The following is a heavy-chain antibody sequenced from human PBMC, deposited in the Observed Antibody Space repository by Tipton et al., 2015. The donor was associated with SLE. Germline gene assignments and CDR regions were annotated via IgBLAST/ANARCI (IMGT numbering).Heavy chain of an antibody. Sequence: TLSLTCAVYGGSFSGYYWSWIRQPPGKGLEWIGEINHSGSTYYNPSLKSRVTISVDTSKNQFSLKLSSVTAADTAVYYCARDRTYYYYGMDVWGQGTTVTVSS. D-gene: IGHD1-1*01. J-gene: IGHJ6*02. CDR3: ARDRTYYYYGMDV. CDR2: INHSGST. V-gene: IGHV4-34*01. CDR1: GGSFSGYY.